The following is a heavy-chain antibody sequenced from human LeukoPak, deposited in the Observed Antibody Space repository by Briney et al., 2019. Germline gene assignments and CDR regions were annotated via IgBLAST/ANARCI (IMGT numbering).Heavy chain of an antibody. D-gene: IGHD3-10*01. J-gene: IGHJ3*02. CDR2: IYYSGST. CDR1: GGSISSSSYY. Sequence: SETLSLTCTVSGGSISSSSYYWGWIRQPPGKGLEWIGSIYYSGSTYYNPSLKSRVAISVDTSKNQFSLKLSSVTAADTAVYYCARHYSSGDAFDIWGQGTTVTVSS. CDR3: ARHYSSGDAFDI. V-gene: IGHV4-39*01.